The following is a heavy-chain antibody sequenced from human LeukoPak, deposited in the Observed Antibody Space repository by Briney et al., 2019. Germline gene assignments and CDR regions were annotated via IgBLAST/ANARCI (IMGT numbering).Heavy chain of an antibody. CDR1: GDTLNNYG. V-gene: IGHV1-2*02. CDR2: INPNSGGT. J-gene: IGHJ5*02. CDR3: ARDTTMITYWFDP. Sequence: ASVKVSCKASGDTLNNYGINWVRQAPGQGLEWMGWINPNSGGTNYAQKFQGRVTMTRDTSVSTAYMELNRLRSDDTGVYYCARDTTMITYWFDPWGQGTLVTVSS. D-gene: IGHD5-18*01.